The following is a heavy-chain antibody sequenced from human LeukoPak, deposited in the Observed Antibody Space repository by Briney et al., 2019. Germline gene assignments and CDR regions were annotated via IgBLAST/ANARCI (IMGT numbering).Heavy chain of an antibody. V-gene: IGHV3-74*01. CDR3: TTIRPDY. CDR2: IKDDDSDT. D-gene: IGHD5-12*01. CDR1: GVTFSSYW. Sequence: GSLRLSCAASGVTFSSYWMHWVRQPPGKGLVWVSRIKDDDSDTNYADSVKGRFTISRDNAKNTLYLQMNSLRAEDTAVYYCTTIRPDYWGQGTLVTVSS. J-gene: IGHJ4*02.